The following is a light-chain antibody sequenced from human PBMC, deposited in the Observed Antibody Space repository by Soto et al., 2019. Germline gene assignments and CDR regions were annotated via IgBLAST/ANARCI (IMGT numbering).Light chain of an antibody. CDR3: SSYTIGSSHYV. CDR1: SSDVGAYYS. Sequence: QYALTQPASVSGSPGQSITISCTGTSSDVGAYYSVSWYQHHPGKAPKLIIYGVTNRPSGVSNRFSGSKSGNTASLTISGLQAEDEADYHCSSYTIGSSHYVFGTGTKLTVL. J-gene: IGLJ1*01. V-gene: IGLV2-14*01. CDR2: GVT.